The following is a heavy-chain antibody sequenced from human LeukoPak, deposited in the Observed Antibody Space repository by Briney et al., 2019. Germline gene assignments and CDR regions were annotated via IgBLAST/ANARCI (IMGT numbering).Heavy chain of an antibody. J-gene: IGHJ1*01. D-gene: IGHD6-19*01. Sequence: PGGSPRLSCAASGFTFSSYEMNWVRQAPGKGLEWVSYISSSGSTIYYADSVKGRFTISRDNAKNSLYLQMNSLRAEDTAVYYCASSSGWYVYFQHWGQGTLVTVSS. CDR3: ASSSGWYVYFQH. CDR2: ISSSGSTI. V-gene: IGHV3-48*03. CDR1: GFTFSSYE.